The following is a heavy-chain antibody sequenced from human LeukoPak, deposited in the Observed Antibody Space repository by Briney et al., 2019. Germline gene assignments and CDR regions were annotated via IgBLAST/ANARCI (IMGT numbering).Heavy chain of an antibody. CDR1: GFTFSSYS. CDR2: ISSSSSYI. Sequence: PGGSLRLSCAASGFTFSSYSMNWVRQAPGKGLEWVSSISSSSSYIYYADSVKGRFTISRDNAKNSLYLQMNSLRAEDTAVYYCARARVGATQEIVFDYWGQGTLVTVSS. V-gene: IGHV3-21*01. D-gene: IGHD1-26*01. CDR3: ARARVGATQEIVFDY. J-gene: IGHJ4*02.